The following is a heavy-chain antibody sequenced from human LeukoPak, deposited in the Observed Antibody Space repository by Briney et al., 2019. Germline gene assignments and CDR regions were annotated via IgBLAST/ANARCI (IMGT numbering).Heavy chain of an antibody. CDR2: INSAGSST. CDR3: ARGGGHSYGSFDY. CDR1: GFTFTSYW. D-gene: IGHD5-18*01. V-gene: IGHV3-74*01. J-gene: IGHJ4*02. Sequence: GGSLRLSCAASGFTFTSYWMHWVRQAPGKGLVWVPRINSAGSSTTYADSVKGRFTISRDNAKNTVYLQMNSLRAEDTAVYYCARGGGHSYGSFDYWGQGTLVTVSS.